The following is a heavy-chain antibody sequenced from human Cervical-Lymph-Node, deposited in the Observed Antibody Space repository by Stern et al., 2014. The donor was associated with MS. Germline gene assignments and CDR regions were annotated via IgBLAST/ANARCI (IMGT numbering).Heavy chain of an antibody. CDR2: ISYDGSNK. V-gene: IGHV3-30*01. Sequence: VQLVESGGGVVQPGRSLRLSCAASGFTFSSYAMHWVRQAPGKGLEWVAVISYDGSNKYYPDSVKGRFTISRDNSKNTLYLQMNSLRAEDTAVYYCARDAYDSSGPFDYWGQGTLVTVSS. CDR3: ARDAYDSSGPFDY. J-gene: IGHJ4*02. CDR1: GFTFSSYA. D-gene: IGHD3-22*01.